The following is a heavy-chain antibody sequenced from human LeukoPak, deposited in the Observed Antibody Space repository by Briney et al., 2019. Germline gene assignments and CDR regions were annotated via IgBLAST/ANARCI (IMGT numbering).Heavy chain of an antibody. D-gene: IGHD3-10*01. CDR3: AMSRSWYYFDY. Sequence: ASVTVSCKVFGYTFTELSMHWVRQAPGKGLEWMGSFDPEDGETTYAQKVQGRVTMTEDTSTDTGYLELTNLRSEDTATYYCAMSRSWYYFDYWGQGTLVTVSS. V-gene: IGHV1-24*01. CDR2: FDPEDGET. CDR1: GYTFTELS. J-gene: IGHJ4*02.